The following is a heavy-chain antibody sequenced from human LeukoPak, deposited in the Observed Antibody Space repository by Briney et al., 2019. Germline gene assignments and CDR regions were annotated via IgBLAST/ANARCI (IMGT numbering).Heavy chain of an antibody. V-gene: IGHV4-59*01. CDR1: GGSINSSC. J-gene: IGHJ4*02. CDR2: FYNNGRN. D-gene: IGHD1-26*01. Sequence: PSETLSLTCTDSGGSINSSCWSWIRQTPGKGLEWIGFFYNNGRNNINPALKSRVTISADTSKNQVSLILKSVTAADTAVYYCARSGRNGWGHLFDYWGQGTLLAVSS. CDR3: ARSGRNGWGHLFDY.